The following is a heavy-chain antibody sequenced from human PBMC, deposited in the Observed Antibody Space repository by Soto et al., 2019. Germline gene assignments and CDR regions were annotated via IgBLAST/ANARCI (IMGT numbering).Heavy chain of an antibody. V-gene: IGHV3-48*02. J-gene: IGHJ4*02. D-gene: IGHD6-19*01. Sequence: EVQLVESGGGLVQPGGSLRLSCVASGFTFSTDSMNWVRQAPGKGREWVAHISTSGATRYYADSVKGRFTISRDNAKTSLYLQMDSLRNEDTAVYYCARFFGSGFDYWGQRTLVTVSS. CDR1: GFTFSTDS. CDR2: ISTSGATR. CDR3: ARFFGSGFDY.